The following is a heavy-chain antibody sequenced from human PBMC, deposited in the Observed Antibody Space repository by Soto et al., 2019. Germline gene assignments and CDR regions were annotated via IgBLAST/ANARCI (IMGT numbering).Heavy chain of an antibody. CDR3: ARDRGGDGMDV. D-gene: IGHD3-16*01. Sequence: QVQLVQSGAEVKKPGASVKVSCKASGYTFSSYGISWGRQAPGQGLEWMGWIGGYNGNTNYAQKLQGRVTMTIDTSTSTGYMELRSLRSDDTAVYYCARDRGGDGMDVWGQGTTVTVSS. V-gene: IGHV1-18*01. J-gene: IGHJ6*02. CDR2: IGGYNGNT. CDR1: GYTFSSYG.